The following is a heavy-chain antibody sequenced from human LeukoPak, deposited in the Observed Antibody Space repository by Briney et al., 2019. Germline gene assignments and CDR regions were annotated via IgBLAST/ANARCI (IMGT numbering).Heavy chain of an antibody. Sequence: GGSLRLSWAASGFTFSSYAMRWVRQAPGKRLEWVAVISYDGSNKYYADSVKGRFTISRDNSKNTLYLQMNSLRAEDTAVYYCARDGEILTGYYPLDYWGQGTLVTVSS. CDR2: ISYDGSNK. J-gene: IGHJ4*02. V-gene: IGHV3-30-3*01. CDR1: GFTFSSYA. D-gene: IGHD3-9*01. CDR3: ARDGEILTGYYPLDY.